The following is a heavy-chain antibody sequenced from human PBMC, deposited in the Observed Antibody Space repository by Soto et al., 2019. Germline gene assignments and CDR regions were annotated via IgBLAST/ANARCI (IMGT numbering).Heavy chain of an antibody. V-gene: IGHV3-23*01. Sequence: EVQLLESGGGLVQPGGSLRLSCAASGFTFGNYAMTWVRQAPGKGLEWVSAISGSGDKTYDADSVKGRFTISRDNSKNTLYLQMNSLRAEDTAVFYCAIGYTTVIYYGMDVWGQGTTVTVSS. CDR2: ISGSGDKT. CDR1: GFTFGNYA. CDR3: AIGYTTVIYYGMDV. D-gene: IGHD4-4*01. J-gene: IGHJ6*02.